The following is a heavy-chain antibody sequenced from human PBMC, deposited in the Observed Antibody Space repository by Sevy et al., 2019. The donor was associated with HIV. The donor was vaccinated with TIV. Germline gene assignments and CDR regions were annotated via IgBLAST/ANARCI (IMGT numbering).Heavy chain of an antibody. Sequence: GGSLRLSCAASGFTFSSYWMSWVRQAPGKGLEWVANIKQDGSEKYYVDSVKGRFTISRDNARNSQYLQMNSLRAEDTAVYYCARLNRGYDFWSGYSSGGAFDIWGQGTMVTVSS. CDR1: GFTFSSYW. J-gene: IGHJ3*02. V-gene: IGHV3-7*01. D-gene: IGHD3-3*01. CDR2: IKQDGSEK. CDR3: ARLNRGYDFWSGYSSGGAFDI.